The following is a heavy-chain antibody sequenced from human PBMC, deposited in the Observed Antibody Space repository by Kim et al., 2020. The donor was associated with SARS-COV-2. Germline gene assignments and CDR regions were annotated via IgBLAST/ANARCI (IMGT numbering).Heavy chain of an antibody. CDR3: AREGRVAGGYYQRWFDP. D-gene: IGHD3-10*01. V-gene: IGHV3-53*01. CDR2: IYSGGST. Sequence: GGSLRLSCAASGFTVSSNYMSWVRQAPGKGLEWVSVIYSGGSTYYADAVKGRFTISRANSKNKLYLQMNSLRAEDTAVYYCAREGRVAGGYYQRWFDPWGQGALVTFSS. J-gene: IGHJ5*02. CDR1: GFTVSSNY.